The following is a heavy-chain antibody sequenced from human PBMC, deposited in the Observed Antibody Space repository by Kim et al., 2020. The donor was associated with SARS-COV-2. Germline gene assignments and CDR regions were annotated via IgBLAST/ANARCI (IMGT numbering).Heavy chain of an antibody. V-gene: IGHV4-59*01. CDR1: GGSISSYY. CDR2: IYYSGST. CDR3: AGSSSWRYKYFQH. Sequence: SETLSLTCTVSGGSISSYYWSWIRQPPGKGLEWIGYIYYSGSTNYNPSLKSRVTISVDTSKNQFSLKLSSVTAADTAVYYCAGSSSWRYKYFQHWGQGTLVTVSS. D-gene: IGHD6-13*01. J-gene: IGHJ1*01.